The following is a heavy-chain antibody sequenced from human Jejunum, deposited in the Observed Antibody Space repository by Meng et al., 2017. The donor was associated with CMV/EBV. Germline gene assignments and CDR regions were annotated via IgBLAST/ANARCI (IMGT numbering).Heavy chain of an antibody. CDR2: VNPNSGKT. J-gene: IGHJ5*01. V-gene: IGHV1-8*01. CDR3: ARRRNWFDS. CDR1: GYPFTTYD. Sequence: VSCKASGYPFTTYDIYWVRQATGQGPEWMGWVNPNSGKTGYAQKFQGRLIMSRNSSIDTAYMELSSLRSDDTAVYYCARRRNWFDSWGQGTLVTVSS.